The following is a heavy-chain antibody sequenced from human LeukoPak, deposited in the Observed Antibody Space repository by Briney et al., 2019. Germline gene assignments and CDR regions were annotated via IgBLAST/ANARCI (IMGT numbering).Heavy chain of an antibody. J-gene: IGHJ5*02. Sequence: SETLSLTCTVSGGSISSYYWSWSRQPAGKGLEWIGRIYTSGSTNYNPSPKSRVTMSVDTSKNQFSLKLSSVTAADTAVYYCARDHGRGSSPSGGWFDPWGREPWSPSPQ. CDR2: IYTSGST. D-gene: IGHD6-6*01. CDR1: GGSISSYY. V-gene: IGHV4-4*07. CDR3: ARDHGRGSSPSGGWFDP.